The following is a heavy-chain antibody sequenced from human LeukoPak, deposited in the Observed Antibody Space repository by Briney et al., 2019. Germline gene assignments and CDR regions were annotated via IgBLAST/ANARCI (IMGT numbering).Heavy chain of an antibody. Sequence: GGSLRLSCAASGFTFSSYWMHWVRQAPGKGLVWVSRINSDGGSTSYADSVKGRFTISRDNAKNTLDLQMNSLRAEDTAVYYCARGRGLLLPDYWGQGTLVTVSS. D-gene: IGHD3-3*01. J-gene: IGHJ4*02. CDR1: GFTFSSYW. V-gene: IGHV3-74*01. CDR3: ARGRGLLLPDY. CDR2: INSDGGST.